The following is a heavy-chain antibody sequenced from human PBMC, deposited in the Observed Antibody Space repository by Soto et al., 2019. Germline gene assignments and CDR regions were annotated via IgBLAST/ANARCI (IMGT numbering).Heavy chain of an antibody. D-gene: IGHD2-2*01. Sequence: QVQLVQSGAEVQKPGSSVKVSCKASGGTFSSYAISWVRQAPGQGLEWMGGIIPISGTANYAQKFQGRVTITADESTSTAYMELRSPRSEATAVYYCARSQGSSTSLEIYYYYYYGMDVWGQGTTVTVSS. V-gene: IGHV1-69*01. J-gene: IGHJ6*02. CDR3: ARSQGSSTSLEIYYYYYYGMDV. CDR1: GGTFSSYA. CDR2: IIPISGTA.